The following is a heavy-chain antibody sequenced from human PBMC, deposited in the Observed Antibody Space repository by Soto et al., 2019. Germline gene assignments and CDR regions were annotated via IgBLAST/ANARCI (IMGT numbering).Heavy chain of an antibody. CDR3: ARAPMVLTRSYFDS. Sequence: PWETLSLTCTVSDGSISNFYWSWIRQPPGKGLEWIGYISSSGNTNYNPSLKSRVSISVDTSKNQFSLNLTSVTAADTAVYYCARAPMVLTRSYFDSWGQGTPVTVS. J-gene: IGHJ4*02. D-gene: IGHD3-22*01. CDR1: DGSISNFY. V-gene: IGHV4-59*01. CDR2: ISSSGNT.